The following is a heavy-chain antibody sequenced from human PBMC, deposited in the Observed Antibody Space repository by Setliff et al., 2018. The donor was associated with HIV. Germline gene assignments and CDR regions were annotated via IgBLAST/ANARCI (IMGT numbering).Heavy chain of an antibody. CDR3: ARMDSSTWPDYYFYGMDV. CDR1: GGSISSGSYY. Sequence: SETLSLTCTVSGGSISSGSYYWSWIRQPAGKGLEWIGRLYTSGSTNYSPSLKSRVTISVDTSKNQSSLKLSSVTAADTAVYYCARMDSSTWPDYYFYGMDVWGQGTTVTVSS. V-gene: IGHV4-61*02. J-gene: IGHJ6*02. D-gene: IGHD2-2*01. CDR2: LYTSGST.